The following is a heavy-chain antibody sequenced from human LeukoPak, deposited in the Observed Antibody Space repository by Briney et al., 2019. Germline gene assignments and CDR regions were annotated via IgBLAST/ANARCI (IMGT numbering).Heavy chain of an antibody. CDR2: ISESGSGT. D-gene: IGHD3-3*01. CDR1: GFTFNTCA. J-gene: IGHJ4*02. CDR3: VKGVFGVNRAFDY. V-gene: IGHV3-23*01. Sequence: SGGSLRLSCEASGFTFNTCAMSWVRQAPGKGLEWVSAISESGSGTYYADSVKGRFTISRDNSKNTLYLQMNSLRVDDTALYYCVKGVFGVNRAFDYWGQGTLVTVSS.